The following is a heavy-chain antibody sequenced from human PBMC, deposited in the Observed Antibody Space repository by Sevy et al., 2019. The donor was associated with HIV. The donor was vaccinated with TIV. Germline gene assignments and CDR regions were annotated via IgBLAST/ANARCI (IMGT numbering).Heavy chain of an antibody. CDR1: GFTFSTYG. CDR2: SWFDGSNT. CDR3: ARDLEFYDYGDYGPAFMPDY. V-gene: IGHV3-33*01. Sequence: GGSLRLSCAASGFTFSTYGMHWVRRAPGKGLEWVAGSWFDGSNTYYADSVKGRFTISRDIAKNTLHLQMNSLRAEDTAVYYCARDLEFYDYGDYGPAFMPDYWGQGTLVTVSS. J-gene: IGHJ4*02. D-gene: IGHD4-17*01.